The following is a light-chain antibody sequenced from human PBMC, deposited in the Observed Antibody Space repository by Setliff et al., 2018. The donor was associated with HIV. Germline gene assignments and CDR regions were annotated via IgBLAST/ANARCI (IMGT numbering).Light chain of an antibody. CDR2: ENN. J-gene: IGLJ3*02. V-gene: IGLV1-51*02. CDR3: GTWDSSLSAGGV. CDR1: SSNIGNNY. Sequence: QSALTQPPSVSAAPGQKVTISCSGSSSNIGNNYVSWYQQLPGTAPKLLIYENNKRPSGIPDRFSGSKSGTSATLGITGLQTGDEADYYCGTWDSSLSAGGVFGGGTKVTV.